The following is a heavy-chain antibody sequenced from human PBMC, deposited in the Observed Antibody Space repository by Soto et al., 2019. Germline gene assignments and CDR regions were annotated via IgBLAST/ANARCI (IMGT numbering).Heavy chain of an antibody. J-gene: IGHJ1*01. V-gene: IGHV3-66*01. CDR1: GFTVSSNY. Sequence: EVQLVESGGGLVQPGGSLRLSCAASGFTVSSNYMSWVRQAPGKGLEWVSGIYSGGSTYYADSVKGRSTISRDNSKNTLYLHMTSLRAEATAVYYCARDRIVGATSPESFQHWGQGTLVTVSS. CDR2: IYSGGST. D-gene: IGHD1-26*01. CDR3: ARDRIVGATSPESFQH.